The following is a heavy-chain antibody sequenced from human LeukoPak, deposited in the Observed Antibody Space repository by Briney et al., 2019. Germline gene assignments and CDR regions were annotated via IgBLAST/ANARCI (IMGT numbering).Heavy chain of an antibody. CDR3: ATYSSGRRGYYFDS. J-gene: IGHJ4*02. CDR1: GITVSSNY. D-gene: IGHD6-19*01. Sequence: QPGGSLRLSCAASGITVSSNYMSWVRQAPGKGLEWVAISYSGNTTYCADSVRGRFTISRDKSKNRLHLQMNSLRAEDTAVYYCATYSSGRRGYYFDSWGQGTLVTVSS. CDR2: SYSGNTT. V-gene: IGHV3-66*01.